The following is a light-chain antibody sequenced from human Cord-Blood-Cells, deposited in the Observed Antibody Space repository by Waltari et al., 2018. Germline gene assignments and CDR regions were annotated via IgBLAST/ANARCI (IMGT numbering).Light chain of an antibody. CDR1: SSDVGSYNL. CDR2: EGS. CDR3: CSYAGSSTWV. Sequence: QSALTQPAPVSGSPGQAITISCTGTSSDVGSYNLFSWYQQHPGKAPKLMIYEGSKRPSGVSKRFSGSKSGNTASLTISGLQAEDEADYYCCSYAGSSTWVFGGGTKLTVL. V-gene: IGLV2-23*01. J-gene: IGLJ3*02.